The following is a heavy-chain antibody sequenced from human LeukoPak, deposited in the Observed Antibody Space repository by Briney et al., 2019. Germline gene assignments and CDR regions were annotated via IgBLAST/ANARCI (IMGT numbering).Heavy chain of an antibody. CDR1: GGTFSSYA. J-gene: IGHJ5*02. CDR3: ARDPRQAAAGNNWFDP. Sequence: SVKVSCKASGGTFSSYAISWVRQAPGQGLEWMGRIIPIFGIANYAQKFQGRVTITADKSTSTAYMELSSLRSEDTAVYYCARDPRQAAAGNNWFDPWGQGTLVTVSS. V-gene: IGHV1-69*04. D-gene: IGHD6-13*01. CDR2: IIPIFGIA.